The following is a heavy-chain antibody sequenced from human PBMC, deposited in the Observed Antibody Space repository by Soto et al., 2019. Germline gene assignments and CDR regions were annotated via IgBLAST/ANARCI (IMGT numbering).Heavy chain of an antibody. CDR1: GYTFTSYD. CDR3: ARGGFGSGSYFDY. J-gene: IGHJ4*02. V-gene: IGHV1-8*01. D-gene: IGHD3-10*01. CDR2: MNPNSGDT. Sequence: QVQLVQSGAEVKKPGASVKVSCKASGYTFTSYDINWVRQATGQGLEWMGWMNPNSGDTGYTQKCQGRVTMTRDTSISTAYMELSSLRSEDTALYYCARGGFGSGSYFDYWGQGTLVTVSS.